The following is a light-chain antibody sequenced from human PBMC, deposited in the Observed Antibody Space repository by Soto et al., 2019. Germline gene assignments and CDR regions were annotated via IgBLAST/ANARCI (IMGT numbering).Light chain of an antibody. Sequence: EIVLTQSPSTLSLSPGERATLSCMASQSVSSYLAWYQQKPSQAPRLLIYDASNRATGIPARFSGSGSGTDFTLTMSSLEPDDFAVYYGQQRSNWPLTFGGGTKVEIK. CDR3: QQRSNWPLT. V-gene: IGKV3-11*01. J-gene: IGKJ4*01. CDR2: DAS. CDR1: QSVSSY.